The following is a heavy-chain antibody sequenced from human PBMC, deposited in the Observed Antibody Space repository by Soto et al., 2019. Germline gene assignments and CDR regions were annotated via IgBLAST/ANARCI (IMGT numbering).Heavy chain of an antibody. D-gene: IGHD3-3*01. CDR2: IYPGDSDT. J-gene: IGHJ1*01. V-gene: IGHV5-51*01. CDR1: GYSFTSYW. CDR3: ARLGPNYDFWSGYNGGVYFQH. Sequence: PGESLKISCKGSGYSFTSYWIGWVRQMPGKGLEWMGIIYPGDSDTRYSPSFQGQVTISADKSTSTAYLQWSSLKASDTAMYYCARLGPNYDFWSGYNGGVYFQHWGQGTLVTVSS.